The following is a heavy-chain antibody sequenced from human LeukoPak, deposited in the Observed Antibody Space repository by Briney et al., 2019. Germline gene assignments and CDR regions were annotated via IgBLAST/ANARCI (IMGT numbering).Heavy chain of an antibody. CDR1: GGTFSSYA. CDR2: IIPIFGTA. V-gene: IGHV1-69*13. Sequence: GASVKVSCKASGGTFSSYAISWVRQAPGQGLEWMGGIIPIFGTANYAQKFQGRVTITADESTSTAYMELSSLRSEDTAVYYCAREVRMSLMVLGHWFDPWGQGTLVTVSS. D-gene: IGHD3-10*01. J-gene: IGHJ5*02. CDR3: AREVRMSLMVLGHWFDP.